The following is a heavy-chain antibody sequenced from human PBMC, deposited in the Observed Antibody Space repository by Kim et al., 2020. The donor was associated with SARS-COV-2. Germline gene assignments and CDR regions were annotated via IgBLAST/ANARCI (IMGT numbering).Heavy chain of an antibody. CDR1: GGSISSGGYY. CDR2: IYYSGST. V-gene: IGHV4-31*03. D-gene: IGHD2-15*01. Sequence: SETLSLTCTVSGGSISSGGYYWSWIRQHPGKGLEWIGYIYYSGSTYYNPSLKSRVTISVDTSKNQFSLKLSSVTAADTAVYYCARVLRGGNPGLVDYWGQGTLVTVSS. CDR3: ARVLRGGNPGLVDY. J-gene: IGHJ4*02.